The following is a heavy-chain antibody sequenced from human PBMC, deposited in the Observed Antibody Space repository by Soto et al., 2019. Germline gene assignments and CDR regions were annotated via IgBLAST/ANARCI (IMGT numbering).Heavy chain of an antibody. J-gene: IGHJ4*02. V-gene: IGHV3-21*01. CDR2: ISSSSSYI. D-gene: IGHD6-6*01. Sequence: GGSLRLSCAASGFTFSSYSMNWVRQAPGKGLEWVSSISSSSSYIYYADSVKGRFTISRDNAKNSLYLQMNSLRAEDTAVYYCARPRIAARPGPQDYWGQGTLVTVSS. CDR3: ARPRIAARPGPQDY. CDR1: GFTFSSYS.